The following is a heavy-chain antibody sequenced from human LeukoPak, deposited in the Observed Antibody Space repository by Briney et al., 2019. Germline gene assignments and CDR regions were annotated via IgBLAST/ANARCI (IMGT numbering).Heavy chain of an antibody. CDR3: ARDENPRI. CDR1: RYTLTSYV. Sequence: AASAKVSCKASRYTLTSYVIIGVRQAPGQGLEWMGWIGPYTGNTKYAEKVQGRVTMTTDRPTNTAYMELRSLRTDDTAVYFCARDENPRIWGQGTMVIVSS. D-gene: IGHD2/OR15-2a*01. CDR2: IGPYTGNT. J-gene: IGHJ3*02. V-gene: IGHV1-18*01.